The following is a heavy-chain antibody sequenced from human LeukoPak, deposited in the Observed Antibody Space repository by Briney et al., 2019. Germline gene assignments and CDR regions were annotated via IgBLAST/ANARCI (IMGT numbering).Heavy chain of an antibody. V-gene: IGHV1-69*13. J-gene: IGHJ5*02. D-gene: IGHD5-12*01. CDR1: GGTFSCYA. CDR2: IIPIFGTA. CDR3: ATARGYSGYEEFDP. Sequence: SVKVSCKASGGTFSCYAISWVRQAPGQGLEWMGGIIPIFGTANYAQKFQGRVTITAGESTSTAYMELSSLRSEDTAVYYCATARGYSGYEEFDPWGQGTLVTVSS.